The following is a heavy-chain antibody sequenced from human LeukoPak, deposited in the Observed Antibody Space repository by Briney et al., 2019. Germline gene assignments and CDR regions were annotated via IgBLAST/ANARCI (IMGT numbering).Heavy chain of an antibody. Sequence: PGRSLRLSCAASGFTFSSYGMHWVRQAPGKGLEWVAFIRYDGSNKYYADSVKGRFTISRDNSKNTLYLQMNSLRAEDTAVYYCATSRGSWPDYFDYWGQGTLVTVSS. CDR3: ATSRGSWPDYFDY. V-gene: IGHV3-30*02. CDR1: GFTFSSYG. J-gene: IGHJ4*02. CDR2: IRYDGSNK. D-gene: IGHD6-13*01.